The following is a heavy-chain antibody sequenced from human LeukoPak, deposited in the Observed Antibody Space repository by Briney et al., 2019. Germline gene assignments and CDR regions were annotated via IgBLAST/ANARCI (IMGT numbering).Heavy chain of an antibody. V-gene: IGHV4-34*01. CDR1: GGSFSGYY. D-gene: IGHD3-10*01. Sequence: SETLSLTCAVYGGSFSGYYWSWIRQPPGKGLEWIGEINHSGSTNYNPSLKSRVTISVDTSKNQFSLKLSSVTAADTAVYYCARHSMVRGVTNWGQGTLVTVSS. J-gene: IGHJ4*02. CDR3: ARHSMVRGVTN. CDR2: INHSGST.